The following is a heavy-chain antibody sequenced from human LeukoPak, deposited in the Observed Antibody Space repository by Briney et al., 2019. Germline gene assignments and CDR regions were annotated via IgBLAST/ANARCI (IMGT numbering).Heavy chain of an antibody. V-gene: IGHV3-30*04. Sequence: GGSLRLSCAASGFTFSSYAMHWVRRAPGKGLEWVAVISYDGSNKYYADSVKGRFTISRDNSKNTLYLQMNSLRAEDTAVYYCASPYGMDVWGQGTTVTVSS. J-gene: IGHJ6*02. CDR3: ASPYGMDV. CDR2: ISYDGSNK. CDR1: GFTFSSYA.